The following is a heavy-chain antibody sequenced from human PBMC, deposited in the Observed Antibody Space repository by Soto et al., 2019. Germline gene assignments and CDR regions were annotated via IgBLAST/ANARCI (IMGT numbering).Heavy chain of an antibody. V-gene: IGHV3-30*18. CDR3: AKERGWSSADLEY. CDR1: GFNFSSFG. CDR2: MSYDGSSK. J-gene: IGHJ4*02. D-gene: IGHD6-19*01. Sequence: QVQLVESGGGVVQPGSSLRLSCAASGFNFSSFGMHWVRQAPGKGLEWVALMSYDGSSKYYQDSLKGRFTISRDKSKNPLYLQMSSLRVEDTAVYYCAKERGWSSADLEYWGQGTLVTVAS.